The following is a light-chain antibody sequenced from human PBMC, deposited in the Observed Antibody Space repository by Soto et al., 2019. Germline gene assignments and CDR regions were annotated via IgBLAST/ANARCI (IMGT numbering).Light chain of an antibody. J-gene: IGKJ2*01. CDR3: QQYGSSPPYT. CDR2: GST. CDR1: QSVSTNY. Sequence: EVVLTQSPGTLSLSPGERATLSCRASQSVSTNYLAWSQQKRGQSPKLLIFGSTDMATGIPDRFSGSGSGTDCTLSISRLEPEDFAVYYCQQYGSSPPYTFGQVTKLEIK. V-gene: IGKV3-20*01.